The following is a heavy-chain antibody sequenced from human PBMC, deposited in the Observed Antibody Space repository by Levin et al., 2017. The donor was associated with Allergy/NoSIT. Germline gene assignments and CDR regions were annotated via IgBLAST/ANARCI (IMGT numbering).Heavy chain of an antibody. CDR3: ARDRYGGNPTGGWFDP. D-gene: IGHD4-23*01. V-gene: IGHV3-9*01. J-gene: IGHJ5*02. CDR2: ISWNSALL. Sequence: LSLTCAASGFTFDEYAMHWVRQGPGKGLEWVAGISWNSALLDYADSVKGRFTISRDNAKNSVYLQMNSLRAEDTALYYCARDRYGGNPTGGWFDPWGQGTLLTVSS. CDR1: GFTFDEYA.